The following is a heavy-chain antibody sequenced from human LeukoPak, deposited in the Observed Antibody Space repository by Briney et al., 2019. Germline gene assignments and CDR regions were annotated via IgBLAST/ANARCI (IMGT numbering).Heavy chain of an antibody. J-gene: IGHJ4*02. CDR2: ILYDGSNK. Sequence: GGSLRLSCAASGFTFSSYAMHWVRQAPGKGREGGAVILYDGSNKYYADPVKGRFTISRDNSKNTLYLQMNSLRAEDTAVYYCAKLPTFDYVWGSYRISHFDYWGQGTLVTVSS. CDR3: AKLPTFDYVWGSYRISHFDY. V-gene: IGHV3-30*18. D-gene: IGHD3-16*02. CDR1: GFTFSSYA.